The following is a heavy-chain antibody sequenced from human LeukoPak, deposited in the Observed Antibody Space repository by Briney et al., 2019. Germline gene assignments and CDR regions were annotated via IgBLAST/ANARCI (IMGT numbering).Heavy chain of an antibody. D-gene: IGHD1-1*01. J-gene: IGHJ4*02. CDR2: IIPILGIA. CDR1: GGTFSSYT. CDR3: AKISTTGKRDFDY. V-gene: IGHV1-69*02. Sequence: GSSVKVSCKASGGTFSSYTISWVRQAPGQGLEWMGRIIPILGIANYAQKFQGRVTITADKSTSTAYMELSSLRSEDTAVYYCAKISTTGKRDFDYWGQGTLVTVSS.